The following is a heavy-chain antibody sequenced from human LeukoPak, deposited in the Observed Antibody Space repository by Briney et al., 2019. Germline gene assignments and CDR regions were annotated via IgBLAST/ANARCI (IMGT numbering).Heavy chain of an antibody. J-gene: IGHJ4*02. CDR1: GFTFSSYW. V-gene: IGHV3-7*01. CDR2: IKQDGSEK. Sequence: GGSLRLSCAASGFTFSSYWMNWVRQAPGKGLEWVANIKQDGSEKYYVDSVKGRFTISRDNAKNSLYLQMNSLRAEDTAVYYCARDMEDIVVVPAAIDYWGQGTLVTVSS. CDR3: ARDMEDIVVVPAAIDY. D-gene: IGHD2-2*01.